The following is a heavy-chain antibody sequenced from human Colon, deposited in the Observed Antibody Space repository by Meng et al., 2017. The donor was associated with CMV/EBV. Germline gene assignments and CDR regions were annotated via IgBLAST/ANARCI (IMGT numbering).Heavy chain of an antibody. CDR1: GFTFSSYW. Sequence: GESLKISCAASGFTFSSYWMHWVRQAPGKGLVWVSRINSDGSSTSYADSVKGRFTISRDNSKNTLYLQMNSLRAEDTAVYYCARDQLVVVPAAIGTSYYYYGMDVWGQGTTVTVSS. CDR3: ARDQLVVVPAAIGTSYYYYGMDV. V-gene: IGHV3-74*01. CDR2: INSDGSST. J-gene: IGHJ6*02. D-gene: IGHD2-2*02.